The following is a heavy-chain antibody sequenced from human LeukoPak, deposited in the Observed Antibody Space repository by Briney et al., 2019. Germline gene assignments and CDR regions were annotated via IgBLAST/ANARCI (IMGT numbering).Heavy chain of an antibody. Sequence: PGGSLSLSCAASGFTFRSYGMHWGRQAPGKGLEGVAFIRYDGSNKYYADSVKGRFTISRDNSKNTLYLQMNSLRAEDTAVYYCAKDARRFLGCYYYMDVWGKGTTVTVSS. CDR2: IRYDGSNK. D-gene: IGHD3-3*01. J-gene: IGHJ6*03. CDR3: AKDARRFLGCYYYMDV. CDR1: GFTFRSYG. V-gene: IGHV3-30*02.